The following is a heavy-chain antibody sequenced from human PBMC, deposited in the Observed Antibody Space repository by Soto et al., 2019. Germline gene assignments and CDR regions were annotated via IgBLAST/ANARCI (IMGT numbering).Heavy chain of an antibody. Sequence: QAQLQESGPGLVKPSETLSLTCTVSGGSISSYYWSWIRQPAGKGLEWIGRISTTETTNYNPSLKSRVSMSLDTSKSQVSLKLSSVTAADAAVYYCAGNIAAAGRRYYGMDVWGQGTTVTVSS. CDR1: GGSISSYY. J-gene: IGHJ6*02. D-gene: IGHD6-13*01. V-gene: IGHV4-4*07. CDR3: AGNIAAAGRRYYGMDV. CDR2: ISTTETT.